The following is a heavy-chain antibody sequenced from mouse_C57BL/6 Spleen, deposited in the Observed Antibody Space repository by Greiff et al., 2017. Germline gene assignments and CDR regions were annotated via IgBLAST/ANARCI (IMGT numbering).Heavy chain of an antibody. CDR2: IYPGDGDT. Sequence: VQLQQSGAELVKPGASVKISCKASGYAFSSYWMNWVKQRPGKGLEWIGQIYPGDGDTTYNGKFKGKATLTADKSSSTAYMQLSSLTSEDSAVYFCARGDSSGYFGYWGQGTTLTASS. V-gene: IGHV1-80*01. CDR1: GYAFSSYW. D-gene: IGHD3-2*02. CDR3: ARGDSSGYFGY. J-gene: IGHJ2*01.